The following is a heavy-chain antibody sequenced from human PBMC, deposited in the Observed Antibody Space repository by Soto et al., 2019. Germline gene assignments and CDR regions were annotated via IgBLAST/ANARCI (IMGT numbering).Heavy chain of an antibody. CDR3: AKDWSSKRGRITTFYSGMDV. Sequence: WGSLRLSCASSVFTFSSYGMHWVRQAPGKGLEWVAVISYDGSNKYYADSVKGRFTISRDNSKNTLYLQMNSLRAEDTAVYYCAKDWSSKRGRITTFYSGMDVWGQGTTVTVSS. D-gene: IGHD3-9*01. CDR1: VFTFSSYG. V-gene: IGHV3-30*18. J-gene: IGHJ6*01. CDR2: ISYDGSNK.